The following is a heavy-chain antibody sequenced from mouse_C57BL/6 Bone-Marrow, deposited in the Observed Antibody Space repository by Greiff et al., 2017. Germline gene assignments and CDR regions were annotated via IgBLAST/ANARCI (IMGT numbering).Heavy chain of an antibody. CDR2: IDPSDSYT. Sequence: QVQLQQPGAELVMPGASVKLSCKASGYTFTSYWMHWVKQRPGQGLEWIGEIDPSDSYTNYNQQCKGKSTLTVDKSSSTAYMQLSSLTSEDSAVYYCARDIYYYGSSYAMDYWGQGTSVTVSS. J-gene: IGHJ4*01. D-gene: IGHD1-1*01. CDR3: ARDIYYYGSSYAMDY. CDR1: GYTFTSYW. V-gene: IGHV1-69*01.